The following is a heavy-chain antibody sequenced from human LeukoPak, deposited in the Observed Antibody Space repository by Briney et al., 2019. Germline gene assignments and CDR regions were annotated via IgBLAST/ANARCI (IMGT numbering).Heavy chain of an antibody. CDR1: GGSISSGGYY. D-gene: IGHD1-26*01. CDR2: IYYSGST. V-gene: IGHV4-31*03. CDR3: AREGRGSYYSSYGMDV. J-gene: IGHJ6*02. Sequence: DPSQTLSLTCTVSGGSISSGGYYWSWIRQHPGKGLEWIGYIYYSGSTYYNPSLKSRVTISVDTSKNQFSLKLSSVTAADTAVYYCAREGRGSYYSSYGMDVWGQGTTVTVSS.